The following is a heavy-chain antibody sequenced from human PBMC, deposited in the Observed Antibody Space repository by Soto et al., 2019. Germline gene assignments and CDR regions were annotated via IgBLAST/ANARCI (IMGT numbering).Heavy chain of an antibody. J-gene: IGHJ6*04. CDR1: GYTFTSYG. D-gene: IGHD3-3*02. Sequence: ASVKVSCKASGYTFTSYGINWVRQAPGQGLEWMGWISAYNGNTNYAQKLQGRVTMTTDTSTSTAYMELRSLRSDDTAVYYCAIDRLLSRIFGVVLLPPDRSMDVWGKGTTFTV. CDR3: AIDRLLSRIFGVVLLPPDRSMDV. CDR2: ISAYNGNT. V-gene: IGHV1-18*01.